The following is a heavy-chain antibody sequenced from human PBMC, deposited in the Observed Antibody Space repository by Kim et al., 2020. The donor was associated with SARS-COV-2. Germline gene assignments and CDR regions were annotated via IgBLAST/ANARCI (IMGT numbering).Heavy chain of an antibody. CDR1: GFSFSDSA. D-gene: IGHD1-1*01. J-gene: IGHJ3*02. CDR2: IRSKANSYAT. Sequence: GGSLRLSCAASGFSFSDSAMHWVRQASGKGLEWVGRIRSKANSYATTYAASVKGRFTISRDDSKNAAYLKMNSLKTEDTAVYYCTRVPGTTLDFWDAYDIWGQGTTGTASS. CDR3: TRVPGTTLDFWDAYDI. V-gene: IGHV3-73*01.